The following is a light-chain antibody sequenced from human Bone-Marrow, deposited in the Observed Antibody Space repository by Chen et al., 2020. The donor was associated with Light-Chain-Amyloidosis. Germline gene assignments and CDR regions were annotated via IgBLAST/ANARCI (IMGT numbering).Light chain of an antibody. CDR1: SSNVWVYNL. V-gene: IGLV2-23*02. CDR2: EVT. CDR3: CSYQGCCNPYV. Sequence: QSALTQPASVSGSPGQSITVHCAGTSSNVWVYNLVSWYQQHPGKAPTLMIYEVTTRPAGVSTRFSGSKSGNTASLTLSGLQAEDEADYYCCSYQGCCNPYVFGTGTKVTVL. J-gene: IGLJ1*01.